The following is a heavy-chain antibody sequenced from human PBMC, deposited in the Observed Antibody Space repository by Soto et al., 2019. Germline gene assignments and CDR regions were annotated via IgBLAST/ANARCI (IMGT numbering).Heavy chain of an antibody. CDR2: IIPKLGSA. CDR1: GGGNLRDYR. J-gene: IGHJ4*02. D-gene: IGHD5-12*01. V-gene: IGHV1-69*01. CDR3: ARGSDGYNFGAVY. Sequence: QVQLVQSGAEVKEPGSSVKVSCKASGGGNLRDYRTTWVRRAPGQGLEWMGGIIPKLGSANYAQNFQGRVTVTADESTNTVYMELRSLRSDDTAVYYCARGSDGYNFGAVYWGQVTPVTVSS.